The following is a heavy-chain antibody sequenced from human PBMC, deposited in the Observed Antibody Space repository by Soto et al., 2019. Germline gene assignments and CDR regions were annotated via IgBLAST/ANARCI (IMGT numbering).Heavy chain of an antibody. CDR1: GGSISSASSS. CDR3: ARGVGGFGELLRDYYYYGMDV. Sequence: QLQLQESGSGLVKPSQTLSLTCAVSGGSISSASSSWTWIRQPPGKGLEWIGYIYHSGRTYYNPSLKSRVPISVDRSKNQFSLKLSSVTAADTAVYYCARGVGGFGELLRDYYYYGMDVWGQGTTVTVSS. D-gene: IGHD3-10*01. J-gene: IGHJ6*02. V-gene: IGHV4-30-2*01. CDR2: IYHSGRT.